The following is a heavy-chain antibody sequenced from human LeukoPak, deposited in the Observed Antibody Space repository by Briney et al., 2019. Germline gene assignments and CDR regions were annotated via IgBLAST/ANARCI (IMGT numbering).Heavy chain of an antibody. CDR3: ARDPSIVGASRFDY. Sequence: GGSLRLSCAASGFTFSSYAMSWVRQAPGKGLEWVANIKQDGSEKYYGDSVMGRFTISRDNAKNTLYLQMNSLRAEDTAVYYCARDPSIVGASRFDYWGQGTLVTVSS. D-gene: IGHD1-26*01. V-gene: IGHV3-7*01. CDR2: IKQDGSEK. J-gene: IGHJ4*02. CDR1: GFTFSSYA.